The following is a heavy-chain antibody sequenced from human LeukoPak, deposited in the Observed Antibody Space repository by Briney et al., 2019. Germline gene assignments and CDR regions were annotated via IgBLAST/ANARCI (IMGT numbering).Heavy chain of an antibody. J-gene: IGHJ4*02. CDR3: AKDTGSGYDYFSYYFDY. CDR2: IKQDGSEK. CDR1: GFTFSSYW. V-gene: IGHV3-7*01. Sequence: GGSLRLSCAASGFTFSSYWMSWVRQAPGKGLERVANIKQDGSEKYYVDSVKGRFTTFRDNAKNALYLLMSSLSDDDTAVYYCAKDTGSGYDYFSYYFDYWGQGTLVTVSS. D-gene: IGHD5-12*01.